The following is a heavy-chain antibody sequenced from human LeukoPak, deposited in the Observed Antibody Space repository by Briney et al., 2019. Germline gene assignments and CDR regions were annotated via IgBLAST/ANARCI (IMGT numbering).Heavy chain of an antibody. CDR2: IYTSGST. Sequence: SETLSLTCTVSGGSTSSYYWSWIRQPAGKGLEWIGHIYTSGSTNYNPSLKSRVTMSVDTSKNQFSLKLSSVTAADTAVYYCARADRDDAWIQLWADVWGKGTTVTVSS. D-gene: IGHD5-18*01. CDR3: ARADRDDAWIQLWADV. V-gene: IGHV4-4*07. CDR1: GGSTSSYY. J-gene: IGHJ6*04.